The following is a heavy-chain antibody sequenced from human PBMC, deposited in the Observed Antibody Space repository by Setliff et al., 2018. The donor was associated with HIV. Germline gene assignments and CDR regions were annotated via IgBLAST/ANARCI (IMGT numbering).Heavy chain of an antibody. Sequence: ASVKVSCKASGYTFTRYYIHWVRQAPGQGLEWMGIIYPRGGGTTYAQTFQGRATMTSDTSTSTVYMELSSLRSEDTAMYYCARDFYYYDSSAPHPQTYYFDFWGQGTLVTVSS. CDR1: GYTFTRYY. CDR2: IYPRGGGT. CDR3: ARDFYYYDSSAPHPQTYYFDF. V-gene: IGHV1-46*01. J-gene: IGHJ4*02. D-gene: IGHD3-22*01.